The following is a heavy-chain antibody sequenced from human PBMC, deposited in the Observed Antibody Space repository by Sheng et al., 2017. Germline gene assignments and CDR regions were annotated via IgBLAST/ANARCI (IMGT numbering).Heavy chain of an antibody. V-gene: IGHV4-34*01. CDR2: INHSGST. Sequence: QVQLQQWGAGLLKPSETLSLTCAVYGGSFSGYYWSWIRQPPGKGLEWIGEINHSGSTNYNPSLKSRVTISVDTSKNQFSLKLSSVTAADTAVYYCARGLPYCSSTSCYIERGRWDYYYGMDVWGQGTDGHRL. D-gene: IGHD2-2*02. CDR3: ARGLPYCSSTSCYIERGRWDYYYGMDV. CDR1: GGSFSGYY. J-gene: IGHJ6*02.